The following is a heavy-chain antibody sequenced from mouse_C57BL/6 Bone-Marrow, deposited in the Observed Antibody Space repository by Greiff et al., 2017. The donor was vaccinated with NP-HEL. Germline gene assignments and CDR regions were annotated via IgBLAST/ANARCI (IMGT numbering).Heavy chain of an antibody. D-gene: IGHD1-2*01. CDR3: ARRAPLLRAWFAY. J-gene: IGHJ3*01. CDR2: INPNNGGT. CDR1: GYTFTDYN. Sequence: VQLQQSGPELVKPGASVKMSCKASGYTFTDYNMHWVKQSHGKSLEWIGYINPNNGGTSYNQKFKGKATLTVNKSSSTAYMELRSLTSEDSAVYYCARRAPLLRAWFAYWGQGTLVTVSA. V-gene: IGHV1-22*01.